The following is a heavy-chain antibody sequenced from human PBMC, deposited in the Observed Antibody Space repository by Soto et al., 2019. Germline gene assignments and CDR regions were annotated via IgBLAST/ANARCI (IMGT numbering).Heavy chain of an antibody. CDR2: INSDGSRT. Sequence: GGSLRLSCAASGFTFSSYWMHWVGQAPGKGLVWVSRINSDGSRTSYADSVKGRFTISRDNAKNTPYLQMNSLRAEDTAVYYWARGGYCSSASCYMAHYYYGMDVWGPSTNGTLSS. CDR1: GFTFSSYW. D-gene: IGHD2-2*02. V-gene: IGHV3-74*01. J-gene: IGHJ6*02. CDR3: ARGGYCSSASCYMAHYYYGMDV.